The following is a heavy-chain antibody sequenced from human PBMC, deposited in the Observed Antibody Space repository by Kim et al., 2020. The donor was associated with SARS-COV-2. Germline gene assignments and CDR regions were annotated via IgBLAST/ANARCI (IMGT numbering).Heavy chain of an antibody. Sequence: AQKLQGRVTMTTDTSTSTAYMGLRSLGSDDTAVYYCARDIGPGTIAAFDIWGQGTMVTVSS. CDR3: ARDIGPGTIAAFDI. D-gene: IGHD1-1*01. J-gene: IGHJ3*02. V-gene: IGHV1-18*01.